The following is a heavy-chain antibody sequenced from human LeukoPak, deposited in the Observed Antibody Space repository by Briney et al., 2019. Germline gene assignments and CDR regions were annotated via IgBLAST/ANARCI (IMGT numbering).Heavy chain of an antibody. V-gene: IGHV1-2*06. CDR3: ARDQITFGGVIVMTDFDY. D-gene: IGHD3-16*02. Sequence: ASVKVSCKASGYTFTGYYMHWVRQAPGQGLEWMGRINPNSGGTNYAQKFQGRVTMTRDTSISTAYMELSRLRSDDTAVYYCARDQITFGGVIVMTDFDYWGQGTLVTVSS. CDR1: GYTFTGYY. J-gene: IGHJ4*02. CDR2: INPNSGGT.